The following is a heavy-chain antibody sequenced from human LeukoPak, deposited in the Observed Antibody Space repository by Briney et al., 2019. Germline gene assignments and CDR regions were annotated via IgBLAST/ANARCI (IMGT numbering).Heavy chain of an antibody. J-gene: IGHJ5*02. D-gene: IGHD2-15*01. V-gene: IGHV4-34*01. CDR2: INHSGST. CDR3: AGDLIGYCSGGTCSDWFDP. CDR1: GGSFSGYY. Sequence: SETLSLTCAVYGGSFSGYYWSWIRQPPEKGLEWIGEINHSGSTNYNPSLKSRVTISVDTSKNQFSLKLSSVTAADTAVYYCAGDLIGYCSGGTCSDWFDPWGQGTLVTVSS.